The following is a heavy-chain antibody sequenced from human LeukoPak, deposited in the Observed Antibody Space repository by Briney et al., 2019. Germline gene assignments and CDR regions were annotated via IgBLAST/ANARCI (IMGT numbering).Heavy chain of an antibody. Sequence: GGSLRFSCAASGFTVSTYWMSWVRQAPGKGLEWVASLKEDGSRQYYVDSVKGRFTISRDNAKNSLYLQMSSLRVEDTAVYYCARDLSSRDAYWGQGTLVTVSS. CDR3: ARDLSSRDAY. D-gene: IGHD6-13*01. CDR1: GFTVSTYW. J-gene: IGHJ4*02. CDR2: LKEDGSRQ. V-gene: IGHV3-7*03.